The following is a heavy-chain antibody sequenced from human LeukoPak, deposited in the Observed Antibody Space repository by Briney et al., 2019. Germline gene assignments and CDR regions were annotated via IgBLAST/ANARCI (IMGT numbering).Heavy chain of an antibody. CDR1: GGSISSYY. Sequence: PSETLSLTCTVSGGSISSYYWSWIRQPPGKGLEWIGYIYYSGSTNYNPSLKSRVTISVDTSKNQFSLKLSSVTAADTAVYYCARAGCGGDCWPDCYYGMDVWGQGTTVTVSS. CDR3: ARAGCGGDCWPDCYYGMDV. D-gene: IGHD2-21*02. V-gene: IGHV4-59*01. CDR2: IYYSGST. J-gene: IGHJ6*02.